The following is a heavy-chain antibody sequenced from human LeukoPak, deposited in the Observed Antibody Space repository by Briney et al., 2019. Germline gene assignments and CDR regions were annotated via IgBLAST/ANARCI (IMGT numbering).Heavy chain of an antibody. D-gene: IGHD1-26*01. J-gene: IGHJ5*02. CDR3: ARDMSGSFPNWFDP. V-gene: IGHV3-23*01. Sequence: GGSLRLSCAASGFTFSSYAMSWARQAPGKGLEWVSSIGGSDGKTYYTDSVKGRFTISRDISKNMLYLQMNSLRAEDTAIYFCARDMSGSFPNWFDPWGQGTLVTVSS. CDR1: GFTFSSYA. CDR2: IGGSDGKT.